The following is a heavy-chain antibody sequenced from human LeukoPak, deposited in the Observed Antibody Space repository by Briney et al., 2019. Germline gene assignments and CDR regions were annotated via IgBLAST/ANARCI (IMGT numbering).Heavy chain of an antibody. CDR1: GYSFTGYY. V-gene: IGHV1-2*02. CDR2: IKPDSGGT. Sequence: ASVNVSCKPSGYSFTGYYVHWVRQAPGQGLEWMGWIKPDSGGTNYAQKFQGRVTMTRDTSIRSAYLGLSRLRSDDTAVYYCARSVAVTTNFDYWGQGTLVTVSS. D-gene: IGHD4-17*01. J-gene: IGHJ4*02. CDR3: ARSVAVTTNFDY.